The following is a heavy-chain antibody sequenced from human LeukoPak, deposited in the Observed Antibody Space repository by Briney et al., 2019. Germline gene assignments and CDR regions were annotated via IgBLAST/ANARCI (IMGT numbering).Heavy chain of an antibody. D-gene: IGHD3-9*01. J-gene: IGHJ6*03. V-gene: IGHV5-51*01. CDR3: ARLGYYDILTGYYTATNYYYYYMDV. CDR2: IYPGDSDT. CDR1: GYSFTSYW. Sequence: GESLKISCKGSGYSFTSYWIGWVRQMPGKGLEWMGIIYPGDSDTRYSPSFQGQVTISADKSISTAYLQWSSLKASDTAMYYCARLGYYDILTGYYTATNYYYYYMDVWGKGTTVTVSS.